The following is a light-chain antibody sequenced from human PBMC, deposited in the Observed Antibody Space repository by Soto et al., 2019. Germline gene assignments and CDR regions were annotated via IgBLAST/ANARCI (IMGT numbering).Light chain of an antibody. CDR3: SSYTNEHNVI. V-gene: IGLV2-14*01. CDR2: EIR. CDR1: SDDIGAYNY. J-gene: IGLJ2*01. Sequence: QSVLTQPASVSGSPGQSITISCTGTSDDIGAYNYVSWYQQHPAKAPKLIIYEIRNRPSGVSDRFSGSKSGNTSSLTISGLQAADEGDYYCSSYTNEHNVIFGGGTKLTVL.